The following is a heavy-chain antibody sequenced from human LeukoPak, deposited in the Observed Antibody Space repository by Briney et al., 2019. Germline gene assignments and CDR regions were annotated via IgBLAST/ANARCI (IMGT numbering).Heavy chain of an antibody. Sequence: SQTLSLTCVISGDSVSSNSAAWSWIRQSPSRGLEWLGRTYYRSKWYNDYAVSARSRITINPDTSKNQFSLRLSSVTPEDTAVYYCAREGEYKVGHYYGLDVWGQGTTVTVSS. D-gene: IGHD3-10*01. V-gene: IGHV6-1*01. CDR3: AREGEYKVGHYYGLDV. CDR2: TYYRSKWYN. J-gene: IGHJ6*02. CDR1: GDSVSSNSAA.